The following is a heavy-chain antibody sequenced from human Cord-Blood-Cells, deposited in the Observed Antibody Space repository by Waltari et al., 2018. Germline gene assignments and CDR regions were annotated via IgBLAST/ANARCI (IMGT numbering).Heavy chain of an antibody. J-gene: IGHJ6*02. CDR1: GGTFRSYA. V-gene: IGHV1-69*06. CDR3: ASVTGTTRKAYYYYYGMDV. D-gene: IGHD1-7*01. CDR2: IIPIFGTA. Sequence: QVQLVQSGAEVKKPGSSVKVSCKASGGTFRSYAISWVRQAPGQGIEWMGGIIPIFGTANYAQKFQGRVTITADKSTSTAYMELSSLRSEDTAVYYCASVTGTTRKAYYYYYGMDVWGQGTTVTVSS.